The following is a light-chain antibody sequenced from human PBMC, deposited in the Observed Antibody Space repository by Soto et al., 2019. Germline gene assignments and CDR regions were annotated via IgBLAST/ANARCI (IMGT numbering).Light chain of an antibody. J-gene: IGKJ1*01. CDR2: GVS. CDR3: QQFYTSTWT. V-gene: IGKV3-20*01. Sequence: VLTQSPATLSLSPGERATLSCRASQNIYSSYVSWYQKKVGQPPRLIISGVSRRAPGIPDRFSGGGSETDFTLTISGQEPEDFAVYFCQQFYTSTWTFGQGTRVEI. CDR1: QNIYSSY.